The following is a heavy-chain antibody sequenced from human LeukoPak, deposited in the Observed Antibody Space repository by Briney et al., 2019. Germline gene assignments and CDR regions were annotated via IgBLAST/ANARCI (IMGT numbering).Heavy chain of an antibody. V-gene: IGHV3-20*04. D-gene: IGHD3-10*01. CDR3: ARNTRSTEYYYGSGSYYSYYFDY. CDR1: RFTFDYG. Sequence: LTGGSLRLSCAASRFTFDYGMSWVRQAPGKGLEWVSGTNWNGGSTGYADSVKGRFTISRDNAKNSLYLQMNSLRAEDTALYYCARNTRSTEYYYGSGSYYSYYFDYWGQGTLVTVSS. CDR2: TNWNGGST. J-gene: IGHJ4*02.